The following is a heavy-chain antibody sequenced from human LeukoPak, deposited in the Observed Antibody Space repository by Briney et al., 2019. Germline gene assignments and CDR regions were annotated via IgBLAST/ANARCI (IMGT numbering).Heavy chain of an antibody. CDR1: GFTFSTYW. CDR2: INSDGITT. Sequence: QPGGSLRLSCAASGFTFSTYWMHWVRQAPGKGLVWVSRINSDGITTNYADSVKGRFTISRDNAKNTLYLQMNSLRAEDTAVYYCARYRGYGMDVWGQGTTVTVSS. J-gene: IGHJ6*02. V-gene: IGHV3-74*01. D-gene: IGHD1-26*01. CDR3: ARYRGYGMDV.